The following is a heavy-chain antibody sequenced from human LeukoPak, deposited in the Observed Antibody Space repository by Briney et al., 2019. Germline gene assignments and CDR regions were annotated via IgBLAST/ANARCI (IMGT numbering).Heavy chain of an antibody. D-gene: IGHD3-10*01. CDR1: GFTFSSYA. Sequence: GGSLRLSCVASGFTFSSYAMSWVRQAPGKGLEWVSTMTGSGGSTNYADSVKGRFTISRDNSQHTLYLQMNSLRAEDTAVYYCAKLPTGSHFDYWGQGTLVTVSS. V-gene: IGHV3-23*01. J-gene: IGHJ4*02. CDR3: AKLPTGSHFDY. CDR2: MTGSGGST.